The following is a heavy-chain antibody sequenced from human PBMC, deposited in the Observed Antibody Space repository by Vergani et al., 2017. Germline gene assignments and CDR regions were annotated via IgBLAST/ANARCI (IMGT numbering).Heavy chain of an antibody. CDR2: INPKSGVT. J-gene: IGHJ5*02. Sequence: QVQLVQSGAEVKKPGASVKVSCKASGYTFTSYYMHWVRQAPGQGLEWMGWINPKSGVTNYAQKFQGRVTMTRDTSIATVYMELTNLRSTDTATFYCARDHFGSGSYMAWFDPWGQGSPVIVSS. CDR1: GYTFTSYY. D-gene: IGHD1-26*01. CDR3: ARDHFGSGSYMAWFDP. V-gene: IGHV1-2*02.